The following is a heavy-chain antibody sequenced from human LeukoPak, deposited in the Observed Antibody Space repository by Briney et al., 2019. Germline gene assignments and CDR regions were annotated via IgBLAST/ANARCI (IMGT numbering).Heavy chain of an antibody. J-gene: IGHJ4*02. CDR3: ATSILTSESTVFDH. V-gene: IGHV5-51*01. CDR2: IYPGDSDT. Sequence: PGESLKISCKGSGYNFSNYWIAWVRQMPGKGLEWMGIIYPGDSDTRYSPSFQGQVTMSVDRSINTAYLQWSILKASDTAVYYCATSILTSESTVFDHWGQGTLVTVSS. D-gene: IGHD3-16*01. CDR1: GYNFSNYW.